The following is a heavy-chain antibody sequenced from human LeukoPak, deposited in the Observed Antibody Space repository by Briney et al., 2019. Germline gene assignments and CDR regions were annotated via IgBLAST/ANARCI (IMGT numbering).Heavy chain of an antibody. J-gene: IGHJ4*02. V-gene: IGHV4-59*12. CDR1: GGSISSYY. CDR2: IYHSGST. D-gene: IGHD6-6*01. CDR3: ARVSVYSSSTNFDY. Sequence: SETLSLTCTVSGGSISSYYWSWIRQPPGKGLEWIGYIYHSGSTYYNPSLKSRVTISVDRSKNQFSLKLSSVTAADTAVYYCARVSVYSSSTNFDYWGQGTLVTVSS.